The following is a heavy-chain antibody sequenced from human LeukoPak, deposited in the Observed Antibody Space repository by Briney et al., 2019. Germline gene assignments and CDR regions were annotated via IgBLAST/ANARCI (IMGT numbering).Heavy chain of an antibody. V-gene: IGHV3-23*01. CDR3: AKSRGWRVGATGYFDY. CDR2: ISGSGGST. CDR1: GFTFSSYA. J-gene: IGHJ4*02. Sequence: PGGSLRLSCAASGFTFSSYAMGWVRQAPGKGLEWVSAISGSGGSTYYADSVKGRFTISRDNSKNTLYLQMNSLRAEDTAVYYCAKSRGWRVGATGYFDYWGQGTLVTVSS. D-gene: IGHD1-26*01.